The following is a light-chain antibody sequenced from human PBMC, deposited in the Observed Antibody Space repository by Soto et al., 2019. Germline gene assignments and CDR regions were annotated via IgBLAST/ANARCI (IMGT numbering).Light chain of an antibody. J-gene: IGLJ1*01. CDR1: SSDVGGYNY. CDR3: RSYTSSSTRV. CDR2: DVS. Sequence: QAALTQPASVSGSPGQSITISCTGTSSDVGGYNYISWYQQHPGKAPKLMIYDVSNRPSGVSSRFSGSKSGNTASLTISGLQAEDEADYYCRSYTSSSTRVFGTGNTLTVL. V-gene: IGLV2-14*01.